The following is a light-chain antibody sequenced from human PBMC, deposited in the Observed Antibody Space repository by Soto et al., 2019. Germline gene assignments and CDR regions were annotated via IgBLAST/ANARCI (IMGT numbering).Light chain of an antibody. Sequence: AIQVTQSPSSLSASVGDRVTITCWASQGIRNDLGWYQQKPGEPPKLLIYATSRLQSGVPSRFSGSGSGTDFTLTISSLQPEDSATYYCLQDYDYPLTFGGGTKVQIK. CDR1: QGIRND. CDR2: ATS. V-gene: IGKV1-6*01. CDR3: LQDYDYPLT. J-gene: IGKJ4*01.